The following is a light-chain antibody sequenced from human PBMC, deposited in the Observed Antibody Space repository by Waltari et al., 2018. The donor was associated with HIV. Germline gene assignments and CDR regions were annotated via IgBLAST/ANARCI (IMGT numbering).Light chain of an antibody. CDR3: QKYSSEPA. CDR1: QGIKNY. V-gene: IGKV1-27*01. CDR2: SAS. Sequence: RVTITCRASQGIKNYVAWYQQKPGKPPILLIYSASTLESGVPSRFSGRGSGTDFTLTISSLQPEDVGTYYCQKYSSEPAFGQGTEVEF. J-gene: IGKJ1*01.